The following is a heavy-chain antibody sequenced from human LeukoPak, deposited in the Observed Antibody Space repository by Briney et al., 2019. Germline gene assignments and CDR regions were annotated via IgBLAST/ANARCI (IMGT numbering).Heavy chain of an antibody. CDR1: GFIVNTYY. CDR3: ARGGSGSYYFDY. Sequence: GGSLRLSCAVSGFIVNTYYMSWVRQAPGKGLEWVSIIYSDGSTYYADSAKGRFTISRDTSKNTLFLQMNSLRAEDTAVYYCARGGSGSYYFDYWGQGTLVTVSS. CDR2: IYSDGST. V-gene: IGHV3-53*01. D-gene: IGHD1-26*01. J-gene: IGHJ4*02.